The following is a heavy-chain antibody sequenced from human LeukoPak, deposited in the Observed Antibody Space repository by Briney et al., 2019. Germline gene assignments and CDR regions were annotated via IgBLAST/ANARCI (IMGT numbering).Heavy chain of an antibody. V-gene: IGHV3-21*04. D-gene: IGHD5-18*01. CDR2: ISSSSSYI. CDR3: ARDEGGYSYGPPSDY. Sequence: GGSLRLSCVASGFTFSSYSLNWVRQAPGKGLEWVSSISSSSSYINYADSVKGRFTISRDNAKNSLYLQMNSLRAEDTAVYYCARDEGGYSYGPPSDYWGQGTLVTVSS. CDR1: GFTFSSYS. J-gene: IGHJ4*02.